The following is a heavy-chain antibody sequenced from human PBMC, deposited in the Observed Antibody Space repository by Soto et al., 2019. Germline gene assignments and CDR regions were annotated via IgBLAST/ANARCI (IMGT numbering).Heavy chain of an antibody. Sequence: QVQLQESGPGLVKPSQTLSLTCTVSGGSISSGDYYWSWIRQPPGKGLEGIGYIYYSGSTYYNPSLKRRVTVSVDTSKTQSSLKLSSVTAADTAVYYCARVGIVTTGDYWGQGNLVTVSS. CDR3: ARVGIVTTGDY. J-gene: IGHJ4*02. V-gene: IGHV4-30-4*01. CDR2: IYYSGST. CDR1: GGSISSGDYY. D-gene: IGHD4-17*01.